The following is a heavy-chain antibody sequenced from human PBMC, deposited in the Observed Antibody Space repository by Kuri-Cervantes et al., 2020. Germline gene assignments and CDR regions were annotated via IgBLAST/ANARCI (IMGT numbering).Heavy chain of an antibody. D-gene: IGHD1-26*01. J-gene: IGHJ4*02. V-gene: IGHV3-30*03. CDR3: ARAKGYYVGIGYFDY. CDR2: ISYDGSNK. CDR1: GFTFSSYD. Sequence: GGSLRLSCAASGFTFSSYDMHWVRQAPGKGLEWVAVISYDGSNKYYADSVKGRFTISRDNSKNTLYLQMNSLRPEDTAVYYCARAKGYYVGIGYFDYWGQGTLVTVSS.